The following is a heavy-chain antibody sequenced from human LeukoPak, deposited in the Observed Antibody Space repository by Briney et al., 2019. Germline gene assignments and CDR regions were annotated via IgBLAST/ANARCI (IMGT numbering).Heavy chain of an antibody. V-gene: IGHV3-48*01. CDR2: ISSSSTI. D-gene: IGHD4-17*01. Sequence: GGSLRLSCAASGFAFSSYSMNWVRQAPGKGLEWVSYISSSSTIYYADSVKGRFTISRDNAKNSLYLQMNSLRAEDTAVYYCARDDYGDFGFDYWGQGTLVTVSS. J-gene: IGHJ4*02. CDR1: GFAFSSYS. CDR3: ARDDYGDFGFDY.